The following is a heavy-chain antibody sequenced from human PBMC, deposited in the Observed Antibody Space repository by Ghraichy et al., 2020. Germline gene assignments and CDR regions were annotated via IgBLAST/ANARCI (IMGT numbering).Heavy chain of an antibody. CDR1: GFTVSSNY. CDR2: IYSGGST. V-gene: IGHV3-53*01. CDR3: ARRPGIAAADNYYYYGMDV. Sequence: GGSLRLSCAASGFTVSSNYMSWVRQAPGKGLEWVSVIYSGGSTYYADSVKGRFTISRDNSKNTLYLQMNSLRAEDTAVYYCARRPGIAAADNYYYYGMDVWGQGTTVTVSS. J-gene: IGHJ6*02. D-gene: IGHD6-13*01.